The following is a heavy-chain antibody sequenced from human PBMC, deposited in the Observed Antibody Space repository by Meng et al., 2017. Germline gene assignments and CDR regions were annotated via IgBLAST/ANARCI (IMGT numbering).Heavy chain of an antibody. CDR1: GFTFDDYA. V-gene: IGHV3-43D*03. Sequence: GESLKISCAASGFTFDDYAMHWVRQAPGKGLEWVSLISWDGGSTYYADSVKGRFTISRDNSKNSLYLQMNSLRAEDTALYYCAKDMGRITMVRGPLDYWGQGTLVTVSS. CDR3: AKDMGRITMVRGPLDY. J-gene: IGHJ4*02. CDR2: ISWDGGST. D-gene: IGHD3-10*01.